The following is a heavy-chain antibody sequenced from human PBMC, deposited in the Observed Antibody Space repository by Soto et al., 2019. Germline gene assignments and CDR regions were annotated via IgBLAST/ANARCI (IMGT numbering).Heavy chain of an antibody. V-gene: IGHV1-18*01. Sequence: QPQLVQSGPEVKKPGSSVKGSCKASHYTFTSYGVSWVRQAPGQGLEWMGWISSQNGNTVYAQKFQGRVTLTTDTSTSTGFMELRSLHSDDTALYFCARDRHYHTSDRIDYWGQGTLVTVSS. CDR1: HYTFTSYG. D-gene: IGHD3-9*01. J-gene: IGHJ4*02. CDR2: ISSQNGNT. CDR3: ARDRHYHTSDRIDY.